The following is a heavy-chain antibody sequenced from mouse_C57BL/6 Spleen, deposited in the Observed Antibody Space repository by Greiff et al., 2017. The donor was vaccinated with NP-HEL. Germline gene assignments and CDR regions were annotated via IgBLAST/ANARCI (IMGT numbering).Heavy chain of an antibody. CDR2: ISYSGST. CDR1: GYSITSGYD. V-gene: IGHV3-1*01. J-gene: IGHJ2*01. CDR3: ARESAYYYYFDY. Sequence: EVQLVESGPGMVKPSQSLSLTCTVTGYSITSGYDWHWIRHFPGNKLEWMGYISYSGSTNYNPSLKSRISITHDTSKNHFFLKLNSVTTEDTATYYCARESAYYYYFDYWGQGTTLTVSS. D-gene: IGHD1-1*01.